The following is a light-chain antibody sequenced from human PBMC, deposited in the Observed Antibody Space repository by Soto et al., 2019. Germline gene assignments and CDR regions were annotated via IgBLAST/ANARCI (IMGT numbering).Light chain of an antibody. CDR3: SSYAGSNNFVV. CDR1: SSDVGGYNY. CDR2: EVS. Sequence: QSALTQPPSASGSPGQSVTISCTGTSSDVGGYNYVSWYQQHPGKAPKLMIYEVSKRPSGVPDRFSGSKSGNTASLTVSGLQAEDEADYYSSSYAGSNNFVVFDGGTKVTVL. J-gene: IGLJ2*01. V-gene: IGLV2-8*01.